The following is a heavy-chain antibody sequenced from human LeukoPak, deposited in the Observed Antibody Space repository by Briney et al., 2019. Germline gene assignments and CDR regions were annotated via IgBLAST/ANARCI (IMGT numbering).Heavy chain of an antibody. V-gene: IGHV1-46*01. Sequence: ASVKVSCKASGYTFTSYYMHWVRQAPGQGLEWMGIINPSGGSTSYAQKFQGRVTMTRDTSISTAYMELSRLRSDDTAVYYCARDYDSSGYYSQYNWFDPWGQGTLVTVSS. CDR3: ARDYDSSGYYSQYNWFDP. D-gene: IGHD3-22*01. CDR2: INPSGGST. J-gene: IGHJ5*02. CDR1: GYTFTSYY.